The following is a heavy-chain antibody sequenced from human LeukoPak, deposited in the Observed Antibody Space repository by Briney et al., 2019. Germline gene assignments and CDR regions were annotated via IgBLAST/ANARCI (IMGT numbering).Heavy chain of an antibody. J-gene: IGHJ4*02. CDR3: ARWSY. CDR2: ISYDGSNK. Sequence: PGRSLRLSCAASGFTFSSYAMHWVRQAPGKGLEWVAVISYDGSNKYYADSVKGRFTISRDNAKNSLYLQMNSLRAEDTAVYYCARWSYWGQGTLVTVSS. CDR1: GFTFSSYA. V-gene: IGHV3-30-3*01.